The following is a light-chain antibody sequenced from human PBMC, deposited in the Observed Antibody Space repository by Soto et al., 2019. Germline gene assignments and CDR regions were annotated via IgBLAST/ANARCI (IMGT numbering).Light chain of an antibody. V-gene: IGKV1-5*01. CDR1: QTISSW. CDR2: DAS. J-gene: IGKJ1*01. CDR3: QQYNSYPWT. Sequence: DIQMTQSPSTQSASVGDRVTISCRASQTISSWLAWYQQKPGKAPKLLIYDASSLESGVPSRLSGSGSGTEFTLTISSLQPDDFATYYCQQYNSYPWTFGQGTKVEIK.